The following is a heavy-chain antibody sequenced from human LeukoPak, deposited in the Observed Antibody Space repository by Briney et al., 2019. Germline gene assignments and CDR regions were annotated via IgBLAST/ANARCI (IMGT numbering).Heavy chain of an antibody. CDR3: AKDGGGGLDY. V-gene: IGHV3-30*04. D-gene: IGHD3-16*01. Sequence: PGGSLGLSCAASGFTFSSYAMHWVRQAPGKGLEWVAVISYDGSNKYYADSVKGRFTIPRDNSKNTLYLQMNSLRAEDTAVYYCAKDGGGGLDYWGQGTLVTVSS. J-gene: IGHJ4*02. CDR2: ISYDGSNK. CDR1: GFTFSSYA.